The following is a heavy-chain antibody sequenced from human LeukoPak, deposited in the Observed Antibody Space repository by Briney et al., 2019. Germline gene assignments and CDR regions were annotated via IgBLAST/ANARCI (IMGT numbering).Heavy chain of an antibody. V-gene: IGHV4-31*03. CDR1: GGSISSGGYY. Sequence: SQTLSLTCTVSGGSISSGGYYWSWIRQHPGTGLEWIVYIYYSGSTYYNPSLKSRVTISVDTSKNHFSLKLSSVTAADTAVYYCARAGGGYCSSTSCYAYRHWGQGTLVTVSS. D-gene: IGHD2-2*03. CDR3: ARAGGGYCSSTSCYAYRH. CDR2: IYYSGST. J-gene: IGHJ1*01.